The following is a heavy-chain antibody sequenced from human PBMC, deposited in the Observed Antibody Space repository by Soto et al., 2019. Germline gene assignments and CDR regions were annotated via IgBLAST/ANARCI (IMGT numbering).Heavy chain of an antibody. J-gene: IGHJ2*01. CDR2: IYPGDSDT. CDR1: GYSFTSYW. V-gene: IGHV5-51*01. D-gene: IGHD2-15*01. Sequence: EVQLVQSGAEVKKAGESLKISCKGSGYSFTSYWIGWVRQMPWKGLEWMGIIYPGDSDTRYSPSFQGQVTISADKSISTAYLQWSSLKASDTAMYYCARQPPHCSGGSCYPTYFDLWGLGTLVTVSS. CDR3: ARQPPHCSGGSCYPTYFDL.